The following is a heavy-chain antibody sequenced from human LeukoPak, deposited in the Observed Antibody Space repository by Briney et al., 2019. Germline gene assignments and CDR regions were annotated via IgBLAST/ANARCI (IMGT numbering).Heavy chain of an antibody. CDR3: ARVGSYDFWSGYYSPPFDY. CDR2: ISAYNGNT. CDR1: GYTFTGYY. J-gene: IGHJ4*02. V-gene: IGHV1-18*04. Sequence: VASVKVSCKASGYTFTGYYMHWVRQAPGQGLEWMGWISAYNGNTNYAQKLQGRVTMTTDTSTSTAYMELRSLRSDDTAVYYCARVGSYDFWSGYYSPPFDYWGQGTLVTVSS. D-gene: IGHD3-3*01.